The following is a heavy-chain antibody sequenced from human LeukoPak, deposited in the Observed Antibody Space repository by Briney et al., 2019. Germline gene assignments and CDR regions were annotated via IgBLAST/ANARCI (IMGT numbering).Heavy chain of an antibody. CDR2: IYYSGST. Sequence: PSETLSRTCTVSGGSVSSGSYYWSWIRQPPGKGLEWIGYIYYSGSTNYNPSLKSRVTISVDTSKNQFSLKLSSVTAADTAVYYCARDRGESSSWSTRYWYFDLWGRGTLVTVSS. J-gene: IGHJ2*01. V-gene: IGHV4-61*01. CDR3: ARDRGESSSWSTRYWYFDL. CDR1: GGSVSSGSYY. D-gene: IGHD6-13*01.